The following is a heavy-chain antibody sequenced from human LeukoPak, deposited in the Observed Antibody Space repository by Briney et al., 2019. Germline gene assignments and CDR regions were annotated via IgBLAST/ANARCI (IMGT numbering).Heavy chain of an antibody. J-gene: IGHJ3*02. D-gene: IGHD1-1*01. CDR3: ARGGVVVQDAFDI. V-gene: IGHV4-59*08. Sequence: SETLSLTCTVSAGSISSYYWGWIRQPPGKGLEWIGSVYSSGNTNDNPSLKSRLTISVNTSKNQFSLKLTSVTAADTAMYYCARGGVVVQDAFDIWGQGTMVTVSS. CDR1: AGSISSYY. CDR2: VYSSGNT.